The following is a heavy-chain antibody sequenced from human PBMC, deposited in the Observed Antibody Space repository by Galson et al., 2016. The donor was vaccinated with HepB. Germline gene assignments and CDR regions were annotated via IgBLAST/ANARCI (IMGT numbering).Heavy chain of an antibody. CDR2: IEPHGNSP. V-gene: IGHV3-74*01. CDR3: ARDLSGPDF. Sequence: LRLSCAVSGFTFINHQMHWLRQVPGKGLVWVSRIEPHGNSPIYADSVKGRFTISRDNAENMLYLQMNNLRAEDTAIYYCARDLSGPDFWGPGTQVTVSS. J-gene: IGHJ4*02. CDR1: GFTFINHQ.